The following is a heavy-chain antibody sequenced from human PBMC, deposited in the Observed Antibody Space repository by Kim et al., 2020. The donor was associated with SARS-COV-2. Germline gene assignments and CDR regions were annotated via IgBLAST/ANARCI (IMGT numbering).Heavy chain of an antibody. J-gene: IGHJ6*02. Sequence: GGSLRLSCTASGFTFGDYAMSWFRQAPGKGLEWVGFIRSKAYGGTTEYAASVKGRFTISRDDSKSIAYLQMNSLKTEDTAVYYCTRRLVRVFYYYYYGMDVWGQGTTVTVSS. CDR3: TRRLVRVFYYYYYGMDV. CDR2: IRSKAYGGTT. D-gene: IGHD6-19*01. V-gene: IGHV3-49*03. CDR1: GFTFGDYA.